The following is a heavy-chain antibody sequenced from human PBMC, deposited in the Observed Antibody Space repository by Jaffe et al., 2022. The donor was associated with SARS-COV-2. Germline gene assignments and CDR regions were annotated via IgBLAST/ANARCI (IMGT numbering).Heavy chain of an antibody. CDR2: INADNGNT. V-gene: IGHV1-3*01. Sequence: QVQFVQSGAEVKKPGASVKVSCKASGYTFTSYALHWVRQAPGQRLEWMGWINADNGNTKYSQKFQGRVTITRDTSASTAYMELSSLRLEDTAVYFCARVGWEMATTNLVYWGQGTLVTVSS. J-gene: IGHJ4*02. D-gene: IGHD1-26*01. CDR3: ARVGWEMATTNLVY. CDR1: GYTFTSYA.